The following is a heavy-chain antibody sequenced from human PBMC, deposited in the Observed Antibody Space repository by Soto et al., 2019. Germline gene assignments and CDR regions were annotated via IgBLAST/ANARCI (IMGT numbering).Heavy chain of an antibody. CDR3: ARDRGFGEDGMDV. CDR1: GFTFSSYG. V-gene: IGHV3-33*01. D-gene: IGHD3-10*01. Sequence: QVQLVESGGGVVQPGRSLRLSCAASGFTFSSYGMHWVRQAPGKGLEWVAGIWYDGSNKYYADSVKGRFTISRDNSKNTLYLQMNSLRAEDTAVYYCARDRGFGEDGMDVWGQGTTVTVSS. CDR2: IWYDGSNK. J-gene: IGHJ6*02.